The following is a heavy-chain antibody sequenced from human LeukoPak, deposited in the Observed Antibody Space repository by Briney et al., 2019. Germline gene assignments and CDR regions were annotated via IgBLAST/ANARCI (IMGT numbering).Heavy chain of an antibody. CDR2: IYYSGGS. CDR1: GGSISSHY. CDR3: ARDFPVFY. J-gene: IGHJ4*02. Sequence: PSETLSLTCTVSGGSISSHYWSWIRQPPGKGLEWIGYIYYSGGSNYNPSLKSRVTISVDTSKNQFSLKLSSVTAADTAVYYCARDFPVFYWGQGTLVTVSS. V-gene: IGHV4-59*11.